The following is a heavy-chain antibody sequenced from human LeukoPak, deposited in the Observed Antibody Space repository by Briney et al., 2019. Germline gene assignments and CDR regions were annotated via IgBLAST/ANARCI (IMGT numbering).Heavy chain of an antibody. Sequence: GGSLRLSCAASGFTFSIYDMHWVRQSPGKGREWVADISYDGSNKYYADSGKGRFTIYRDNSKNTVYLQMNSLRAEDTAVYYCARGEPYTDYYYYYYMDVWGKGTTVTVSS. V-gene: IGHV3-30*16. CDR3: ARGEPYTDYYYYYYMDV. D-gene: IGHD3-16*01. CDR2: ISYDGSNK. J-gene: IGHJ6*03. CDR1: GFTFSIYD.